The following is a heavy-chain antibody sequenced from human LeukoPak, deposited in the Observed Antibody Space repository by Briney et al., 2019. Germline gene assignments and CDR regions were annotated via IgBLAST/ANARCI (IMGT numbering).Heavy chain of an antibody. CDR3: ARVRDFWSGYYMDV. CDR2: INHSGST. CDR1: GGSFSGYY. V-gene: IGHV4-34*01. Sequence: SETLSLTCAVYGGSFSGYYWSWIRQPPGKGLEWIGEINHSGSTNYNPSLKSRVTISVDTSKNQFSLKLSSVIAADTAVYYCARVRDFWSGYYMDVWGKGTTVTVSS. D-gene: IGHD3-3*01. J-gene: IGHJ6*03.